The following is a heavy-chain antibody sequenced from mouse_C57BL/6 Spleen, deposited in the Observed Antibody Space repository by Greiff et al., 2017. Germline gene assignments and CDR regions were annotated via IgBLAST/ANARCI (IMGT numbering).Heavy chain of an antibody. D-gene: IGHD1-1*01. V-gene: IGHV14-4*01. Sequence: EVKLVESGAELVRPGASVKLSCTASGFNIKDDYMHWVKQRPEQGLEWIGWIDPENGDTEYASKFQGKATITADPSSNTAYLQLSSLTSEDTAVYYCTPYYYGSSYGYFDVWGTGTTVTVSS. CDR3: TPYYYGSSYGYFDV. CDR2: IDPENGDT. J-gene: IGHJ1*03. CDR1: GFNIKDDY.